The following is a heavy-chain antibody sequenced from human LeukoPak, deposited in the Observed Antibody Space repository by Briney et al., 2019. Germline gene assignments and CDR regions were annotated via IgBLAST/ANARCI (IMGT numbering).Heavy chain of an antibody. CDR2: ISGSGNGGSI. Sequence: PGGSLRLSCSASGFVFSIYTMYWVRQAPGKGPEYVSTISGSGNGGSIYYADSVKGRFTISRDDSKSIVYLQMNGLRSEDTAVYYCVKDFGRVRGTPDSWGQGTLVTVPS. CDR1: GFVFSIYT. V-gene: IGHV3-64D*06. D-gene: IGHD2/OR15-2a*01. CDR3: VKDFGRVRGTPDS. J-gene: IGHJ4*02.